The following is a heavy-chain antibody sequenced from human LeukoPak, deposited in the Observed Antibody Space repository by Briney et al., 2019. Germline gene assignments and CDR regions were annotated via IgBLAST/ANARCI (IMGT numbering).Heavy chain of an antibody. CDR1: GYSISSGYY. CDR3: ARALLTDYYYYGVDV. D-gene: IGHD3-9*01. V-gene: IGHV4-38-2*02. CDR2: MYHSGNT. Sequence: SETLSLTCTVSGYSISSGYYWGWIRQPPGKGLEWIGSMYHSGNTLLNPSLKSRVTISVDTSKNQCSLNPSSVTAADTAVYFCARALLTDYYYYGVDVWGQGTTVTVSS. J-gene: IGHJ6*02.